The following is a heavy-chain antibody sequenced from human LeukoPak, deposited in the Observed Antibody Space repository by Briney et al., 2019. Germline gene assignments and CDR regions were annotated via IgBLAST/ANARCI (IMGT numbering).Heavy chain of an antibody. CDR3: AKDRPINTAMVYFDY. D-gene: IGHD5-18*01. Sequence: GGSLRLSCAASGFTFSSYGMHWVRQAPGKGLEWVAFIRYDGSNKYYADSVKGRFTISRDNSKNTLYLQMNSLRAEDTAVYYCAKDRPINTAMVYFDYWGQGTLVTVSS. CDR1: GFTFSSYG. V-gene: IGHV3-30*02. J-gene: IGHJ4*02. CDR2: IRYDGSNK.